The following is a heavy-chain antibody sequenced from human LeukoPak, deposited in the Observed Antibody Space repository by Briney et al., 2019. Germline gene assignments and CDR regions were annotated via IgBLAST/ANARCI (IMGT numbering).Heavy chain of an antibody. Sequence: GGSLRLSCAASGFTFSSYAMSWVRQAPGKGLEWVSVITGSGGRTYNADSVKGRFSISRDNSKKTLYLQMSSLRDEDTAVYYCAGVSESGWYYFDYWGQGTPVTVSS. V-gene: IGHV3-23*01. CDR2: ITGSGGRT. D-gene: IGHD6-19*01. CDR1: GFTFSSYA. J-gene: IGHJ4*02. CDR3: AGVSESGWYYFDY.